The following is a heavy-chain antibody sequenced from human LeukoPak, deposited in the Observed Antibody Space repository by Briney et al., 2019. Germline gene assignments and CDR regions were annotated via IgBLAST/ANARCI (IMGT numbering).Heavy chain of an antibody. D-gene: IGHD3-10*01. Sequence: GGSLRLSCAASGFTFSSYWMHWVRQAPGKGLVWVSRINSDGSSTSYADSVKGRLTISRDNTKNTLYLQMNSLTVEDTAVYYCARETWSRGGDAFDIWGRGTMVTVSS. J-gene: IGHJ3*02. CDR3: ARETWSRGGDAFDI. CDR1: GFTFSSYW. CDR2: INSDGSST. V-gene: IGHV3-74*01.